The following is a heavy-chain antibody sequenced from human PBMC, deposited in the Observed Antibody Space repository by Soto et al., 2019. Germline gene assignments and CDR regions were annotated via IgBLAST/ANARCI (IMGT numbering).Heavy chain of an antibody. J-gene: IGHJ4*02. CDR2: ISGSGSTI. Sequence: EVQLLESGGALVQPGGSLRLSCAASGFSFSSYTMRWVRQAPGKGLEWVSAISGSGSTIYYADSVKGRFTISRDNSRNTLYLQMNILRADDTAVYYCAKASGYYFDYWGQGTLVTVSS. V-gene: IGHV3-23*01. CDR3: AKASGYYFDY. CDR1: GFSFSSYT. D-gene: IGHD5-12*01.